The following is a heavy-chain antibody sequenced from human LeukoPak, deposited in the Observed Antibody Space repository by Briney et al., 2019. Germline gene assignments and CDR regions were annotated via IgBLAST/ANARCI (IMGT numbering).Heavy chain of an antibody. Sequence: GASVKVSCKASGYTFTSYGISWVRQAPGQGLEWMGWISAYNGNTNYAQKFQGRVTLTTDTSTSAAYMELRSLTSDDTALYYCARAGAAVTMFFDFWGQGTLVTVSS. D-gene: IGHD4-17*01. CDR1: GYTFTSYG. CDR2: ISAYNGNT. V-gene: IGHV1-18*01. CDR3: ARAGAAVTMFFDF. J-gene: IGHJ4*02.